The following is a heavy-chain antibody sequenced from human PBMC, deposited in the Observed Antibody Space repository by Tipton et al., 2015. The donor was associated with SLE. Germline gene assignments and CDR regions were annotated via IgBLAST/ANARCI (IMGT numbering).Heavy chain of an antibody. CDR1: GGTFSSYA. CDR2: ISAYNGNT. J-gene: IGHJ4*02. Sequence: QVQLVQSGAEVKKPGSSVKVSCKASGGTFSSYAISWVRQAPGQGLEWMGWISAYNGNTNYAQKLQGRVTMTTDTSTSTAYMELRSLRSDDTAVYYCALRWPDTWTTVYWGQGTLVTVSS. V-gene: IGHV1-18*01. D-gene: IGHD5-12*01. CDR3: ALRWPDTWTTVY.